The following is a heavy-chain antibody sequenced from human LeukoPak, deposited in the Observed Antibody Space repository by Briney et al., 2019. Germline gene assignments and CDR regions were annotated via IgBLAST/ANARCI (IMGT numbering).Heavy chain of an antibody. J-gene: IGHJ4*02. D-gene: IGHD1-26*01. Sequence: SETLSLTCTVSGGSISSYYWSWIRQPPGKGLEWIGYIYHSGSTYYNPSLKSRVTISVDRSKNQFSLKLSSVTAADTAVYYCARAVGSYYYFDYWGQGTLVTVFS. CDR2: IYHSGST. CDR3: ARAVGSYYYFDY. CDR1: GGSISSYY. V-gene: IGHV4-59*12.